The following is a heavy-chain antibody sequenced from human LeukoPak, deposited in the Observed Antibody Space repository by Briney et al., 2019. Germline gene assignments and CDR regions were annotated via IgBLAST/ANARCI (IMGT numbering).Heavy chain of an antibody. CDR2: IRGDGTKK. J-gene: IGHJ4*02. V-gene: IGHV3-7*01. CDR1: GFTFSSYS. CDR3: ARDARRLTTVENGWVDYFDY. D-gene: IGHD4-23*01. Sequence: GGSLRLSCAASGFTFSSYSMNWVRQAPGKGLEWVANIRGDGTKKYYVDSVKGRLTISRDNAKNSLYLQMNSLRAEDTAVYYCARDARRLTTVENGWVDYFDYWGQGTLVTVSS.